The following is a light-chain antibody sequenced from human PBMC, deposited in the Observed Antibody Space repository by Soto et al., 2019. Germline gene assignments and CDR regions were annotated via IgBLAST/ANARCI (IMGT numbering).Light chain of an antibody. CDR3: QQSYSTPT. CDR1: QSIASF. Sequence: DIQMTQSPSSLSASVGDRVTITCRASQSIASFLNWLQLKPGKAPKVLIYGASTLQSGVPSRFSGSGSGTDFTLTISSLQSEDLGTYYCQQSYSTPTFGQGTRLEIK. J-gene: IGKJ5*01. V-gene: IGKV1-39*01. CDR2: GAS.